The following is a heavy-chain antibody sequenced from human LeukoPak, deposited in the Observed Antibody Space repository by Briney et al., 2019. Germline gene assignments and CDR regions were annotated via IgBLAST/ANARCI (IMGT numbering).Heavy chain of an antibody. Sequence: GGSLRLSCAASGFTFSNYGMHWVRQAPGKGLEWVAVIWYVGSNTYYADSVKGRFTISRDNSKNTLYLQMNSLRAEDTAVYYCAKDGENWGQGTLVTVSS. CDR3: AKDGEN. D-gene: IGHD3-10*01. CDR2: IWYVGSNT. V-gene: IGHV3-33*06. CDR1: GFTFSNYG. J-gene: IGHJ4*02.